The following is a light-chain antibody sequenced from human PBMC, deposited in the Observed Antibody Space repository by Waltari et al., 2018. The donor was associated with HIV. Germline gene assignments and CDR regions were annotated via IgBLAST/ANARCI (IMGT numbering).Light chain of an antibody. CDR1: SSDVRGYKY. J-gene: IGLJ1*01. CDR3: SSYTSSRTPYYV. Sequence: QSALTQPASVSGSPGQSITSSCTGTSSDVRGYKYVSWHQQHPGKAPKLMIYDVSNRPLGVSTRFSGSKSGNTASRTISGLRAEDEADYFCSSYTSSRTPYYVLGTGTEVTVL. CDR2: DVS. V-gene: IGLV2-14*01.